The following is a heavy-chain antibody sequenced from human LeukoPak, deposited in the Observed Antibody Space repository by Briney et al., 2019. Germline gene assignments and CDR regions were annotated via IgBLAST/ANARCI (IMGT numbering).Heavy chain of an antibody. CDR2: IKQDGSKK. CDR1: GFPFSSYW. J-gene: IGHJ4*02. Sequence: GGSLRLSCVASGFPFSSYWMTWVRQAPGKGLEWVANIKQDGSKKSYVDSVKRRFTISRDNAKNSLYLQMNSLRAEDTAIYYCTRVGYIDEGIDYWGQGTLVTVSS. D-gene: IGHD5-24*01. CDR3: TRVGYIDEGIDY. V-gene: IGHV3-7*04.